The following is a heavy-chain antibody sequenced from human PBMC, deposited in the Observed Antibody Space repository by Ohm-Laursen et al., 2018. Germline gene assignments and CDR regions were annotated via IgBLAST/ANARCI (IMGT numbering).Heavy chain of an antibody. D-gene: IGHD3-9*01. V-gene: IGHV4-59*01. CDR2: IFYSGTT. CDR1: YGSLNDYY. CDR3: ARDNYDILTENWFDP. J-gene: IGHJ5*02. Sequence: GTLSLTCTVSYGSLNDYYWSWIRQPPGKGLEWIGFIFYSGTTNYNPSLKSRVTMSVDAPKNQFSLKLTSVTAADTAVYYCARDNYDILTENWFDPWGRGTLVTVSS.